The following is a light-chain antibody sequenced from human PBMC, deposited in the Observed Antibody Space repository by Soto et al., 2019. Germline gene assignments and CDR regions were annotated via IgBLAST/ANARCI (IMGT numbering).Light chain of an antibody. J-gene: IGKJ5*01. CDR1: QTVSSSY. Sequence: EIVLTQSPGALSLSPGERATLSCRASQTVSSSYLAWYQQKPGQAPRLLIYTASSRATGIPDRFSGSGSGTDFSLTISRLEPEDFAVYYCQQYRSSPITFGQGTRLEI. V-gene: IGKV3-20*01. CDR2: TAS. CDR3: QQYRSSPIT.